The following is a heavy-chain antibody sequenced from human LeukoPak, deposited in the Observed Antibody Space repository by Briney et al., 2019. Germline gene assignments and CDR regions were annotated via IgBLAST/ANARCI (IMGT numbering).Heavy chain of an antibody. CDR1: GFTFSSYD. CDR3: ARDYGGNSFDFDY. V-gene: IGHV3-74*01. CDR2: INSDGSST. Sequence: PGGSLRLSRTASGFTFSSYDMHWVRQAPGKGLVWVSRINSDGSSTSYADSVKGRFTISRDNAKNTLYLQMNSLRAEDTAVYYCARDYGGNSFDFDYWGQGTLVTVSS. D-gene: IGHD4-23*01. J-gene: IGHJ4*02.